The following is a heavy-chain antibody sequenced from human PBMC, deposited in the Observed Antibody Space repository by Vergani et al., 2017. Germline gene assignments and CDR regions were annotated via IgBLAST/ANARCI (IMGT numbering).Heavy chain of an antibody. CDR2: ISSSSSYI. CDR1: GFTFSSYS. Sequence: VHLVESGGGVVQPGRSLRLSCAASGFTFSSYSMNWVRQAPGKGLEWVSSISSSSSYIYYADSVKGRFTISRDNAKNSLYLQMNSLRAEDTAVYYCARAYCSSTSCYGGYWGQGTLVTVSS. V-gene: IGHV3-21*01. CDR3: ARAYCSSTSCYGGY. J-gene: IGHJ4*02. D-gene: IGHD2-2*01.